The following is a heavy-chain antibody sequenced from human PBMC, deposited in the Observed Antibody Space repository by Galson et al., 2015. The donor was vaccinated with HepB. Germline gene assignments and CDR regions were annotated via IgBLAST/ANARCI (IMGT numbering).Heavy chain of an antibody. J-gene: IGHJ5*02. CDR2: ISSNGGST. CDR1: GFTFSSYA. D-gene: IGHD6-19*01. CDR3: VKAVRKNDSGWSNWFDP. V-gene: IGHV3-64D*06. Sequence: SLRLSCAASGFTFSSYAMHRVRQAPGKGLEYVSAISSNGGSTYYADSVKGRFTISRDNSKNTLYLQMSSLRAEDTAVYYRVKAVRKNDSGWSNWFDPWGQGTLVTVSS.